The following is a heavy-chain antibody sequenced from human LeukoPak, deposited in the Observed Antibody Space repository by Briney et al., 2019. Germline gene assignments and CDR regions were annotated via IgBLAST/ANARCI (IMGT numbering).Heavy chain of an antibody. CDR2: INPSGGST. Sequence: ASVKVSCKASGYTFTSYYMHWVRQAPGQGLEWMGIINPSGGSTSYAQKFQGRVTMTRDTSTSTVYMELSSLRSDDTAVYYCARDERAYYDILTGYYSSYGMDVWGQGTTVTVSS. CDR3: ARDERAYYDILTGYYSSYGMDV. D-gene: IGHD3-9*01. J-gene: IGHJ6*02. CDR1: GYTFTSYY. V-gene: IGHV1-46*01.